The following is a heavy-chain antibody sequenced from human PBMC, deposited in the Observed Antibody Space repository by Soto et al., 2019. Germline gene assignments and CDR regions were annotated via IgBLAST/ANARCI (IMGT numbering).Heavy chain of an antibody. CDR3: ARGVLPISSTSWFDP. CDR2: ISRSSTYI. D-gene: IGHD3-16*01. CDR1: GFPFSTSN. Sequence: XSLRLSFVVSGFPFSTSNMHWVLQAPGKGLEWVSFISRSSTYIYYADSVKGRFTISRDDAENSLFLQMNSLRAEDTAVYYCARGVLPISSTSWFDPWGQGTLVTVSS. V-gene: IGHV3-21*04. J-gene: IGHJ5*02.